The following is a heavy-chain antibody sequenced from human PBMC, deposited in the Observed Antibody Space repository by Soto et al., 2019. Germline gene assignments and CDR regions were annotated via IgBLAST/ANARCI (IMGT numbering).Heavy chain of an antibody. CDR3: AGHNGPLYVGYYYDMDV. V-gene: IGHV4-39*01. D-gene: IGHD3-16*01. CDR2: IYYSGYT. J-gene: IGHJ6*02. Sequence: QLQLQESGPGLVKPSETLSLTCTVSGGSISSSSYYWGWIRQPPGKGLEWIGSIYYSGYTYYNPSLKSRVTISADTSKNQFSLKLSSVAAADTAVYYCAGHNGPLYVGYYYDMDVWGQGTTVTVSS. CDR1: GGSISSSSYY.